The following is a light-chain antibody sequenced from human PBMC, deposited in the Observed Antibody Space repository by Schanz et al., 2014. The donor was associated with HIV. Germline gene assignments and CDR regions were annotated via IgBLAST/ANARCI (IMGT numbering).Light chain of an antibody. Sequence: EIVLTQSPGTLSLSPGERAALSCRASQTITSNFLAWYQQRPGQAPRLVIFGASNRATGIPARFSGSGSGTDFTLTISSLQAEDVAVYYCQQRSKLFTFGPGTKVEIK. CDR2: GAS. V-gene: IGKV3D-20*02. CDR3: QQRSKLFT. CDR1: QTITSNF. J-gene: IGKJ3*01.